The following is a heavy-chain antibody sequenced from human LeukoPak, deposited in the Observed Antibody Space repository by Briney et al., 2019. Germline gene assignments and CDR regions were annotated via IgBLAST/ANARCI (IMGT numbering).Heavy chain of an antibody. V-gene: IGHV3-23*01. Sequence: GGSLRLSCAASGFTFSSYAMSWVRQAPGKGLEWVSGISGSGGSTYYADSVKGRFTISRDNSKNTLYLQMNSLRAEDTAVYYCAKDLSYYYDSSGYPNIWGQGTMVTVSS. CDR2: ISGSGGST. D-gene: IGHD3-22*01. CDR3: AKDLSYYYDSSGYPNI. CDR1: GFTFSSYA. J-gene: IGHJ3*02.